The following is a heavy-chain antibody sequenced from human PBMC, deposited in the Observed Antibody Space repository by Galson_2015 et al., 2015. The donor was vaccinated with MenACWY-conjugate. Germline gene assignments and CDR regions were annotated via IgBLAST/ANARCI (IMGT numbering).Heavy chain of an antibody. D-gene: IGHD2-21*02. CDR3: ARPERPQCGGDCPLDYFDS. CDR2: IYPGDSDT. J-gene: IGHJ4*02. V-gene: IGHV5-51*01. Sequence: QSGAEVKKPGESLKISCKGSGYSFTNYWIGWVRQMPGKGLEWMGIIYPGDSDTRYSPSFQGQVTISADKSITTAYLQWSSLKASDAATYYRARPERPQCGGDCPLDYFDSWGQGTLVTVSS. CDR1: GYSFTNYW.